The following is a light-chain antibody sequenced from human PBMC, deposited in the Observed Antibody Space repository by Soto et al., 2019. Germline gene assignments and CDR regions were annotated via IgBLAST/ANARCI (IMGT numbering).Light chain of an antibody. CDR2: AAS. J-gene: IGKJ2*01. CDR1: QTITNL. CDR3: QQYYSFPYT. V-gene: IGKV1-5*01. Sequence: DIQLTQSPSTLSASVGDRVTITCRASQTITNLLAWFQQKPGKAPELLIYAASTLQSGVPSRFSGSGSGTDFTLTISCLQSEDFATYYCQQYYSFPYTFGQGTKLEIK.